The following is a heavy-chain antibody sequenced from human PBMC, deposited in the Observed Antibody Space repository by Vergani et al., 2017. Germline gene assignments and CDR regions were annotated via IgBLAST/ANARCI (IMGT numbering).Heavy chain of an antibody. J-gene: IGHJ6*03. CDR3: ARGWRPGAWTVVDYMDV. Sequence: QVQLQESGPGLVKPSETLSLTCTVSGGSISSYYWSWIRQPAWKGLEWIGRSYTSGSTNYNPSLKSRVTMSVDTSKNQFSLKLSSVTAADTAVYYGARGWRPGAWTVVDYMDVWGKGTTVTVSS. V-gene: IGHV4-4*07. CDR2: SYTSGST. D-gene: IGHD2-15*01. CDR1: GGSISSYY.